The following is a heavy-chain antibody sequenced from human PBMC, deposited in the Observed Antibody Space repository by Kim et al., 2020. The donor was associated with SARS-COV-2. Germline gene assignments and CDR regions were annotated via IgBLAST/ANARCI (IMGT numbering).Heavy chain of an antibody. CDR2: ILYDGSNE. V-gene: IGHV3-30*18. D-gene: IGHD2-8*01. CDR3: AKDLKSMSGMDV. J-gene: IGHJ6*02. Sequence: GGSLRLSCSAPRLTLSSFDMHWVRQAPGKGLEWVASILYDGSNEFYGDTVKGRFSISRDSSRRTMFLQMNSLSAEDTGVYYCAKDLKSMSGMDVWGQGTTFSVSS. CDR1: RLTLSSFD.